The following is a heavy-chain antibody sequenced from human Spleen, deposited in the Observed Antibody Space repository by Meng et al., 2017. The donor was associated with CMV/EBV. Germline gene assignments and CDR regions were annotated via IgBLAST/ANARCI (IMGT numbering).Heavy chain of an antibody. V-gene: IGHV4-30-4*08. CDR2: IHASGTT. CDR1: NGDFY. Sequence: NGDFYWSWIRQPPGKGLEWVGYIHASGTTYYHPSLRSRVTVSEDSSKNQFSLKLTSVTAADTAVYFCARGYCTNGECYRQGDAFDPWGQGTLVTVSS. CDR3: ARGYCTNGECYRQGDAFDP. D-gene: IGHD2-8*01. J-gene: IGHJ5*02.